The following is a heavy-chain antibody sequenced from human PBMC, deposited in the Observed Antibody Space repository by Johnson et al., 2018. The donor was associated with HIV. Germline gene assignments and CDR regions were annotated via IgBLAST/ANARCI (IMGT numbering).Heavy chain of an antibody. J-gene: IGHJ3*02. D-gene: IGHD3-10*01. CDR2: IKQDGNEK. CDR1: GFSFSRYW. Sequence: VQLVESGGGLVQPGGSLRLSCVASGFSFSRYWMTWVRQAPGKGLEWVASIKQDGNEKYYVDSVKGRFTISRDNAKNSVDLKMNSLRAEDTAVYYCARALADGWFSYDVFDIWGQGTMVTVSS. V-gene: IGHV3-7*05. CDR3: ARALADGWFSYDVFDI.